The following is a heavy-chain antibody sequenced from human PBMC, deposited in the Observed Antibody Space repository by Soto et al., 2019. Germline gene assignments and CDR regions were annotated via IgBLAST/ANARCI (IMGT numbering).Heavy chain of an antibody. CDR3: VKDLYRYYDFWSGQTWPDFDY. CDR1: GFTFSSYA. V-gene: IGHV3-64D*08. Sequence: PGGSLRLSCSASGFTFSSYAMHWVRQAPGKGLEYVPAISSNGGSTYYADSVKGRFTISRDNSKNTLYLQMSSLRAEDTAVYYCVKDLYRYYDFWSGQTWPDFDYWGQGTLVTVSS. D-gene: IGHD3-3*01. J-gene: IGHJ4*02. CDR2: ISSNGGST.